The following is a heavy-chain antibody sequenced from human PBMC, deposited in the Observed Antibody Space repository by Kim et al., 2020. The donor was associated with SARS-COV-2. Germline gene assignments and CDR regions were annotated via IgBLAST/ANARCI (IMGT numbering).Heavy chain of an antibody. D-gene: IGHD3-9*01. CDR2: GSEK. J-gene: IGHJ4*02. Sequence: GSEKYYVDSVKGRFTISRDNAKNSLYLQMNSLRAEDTAVYYCARALGLGHWGQGTLVTVSS. V-gene: IGHV3-7*01. CDR3: ARALGLGH.